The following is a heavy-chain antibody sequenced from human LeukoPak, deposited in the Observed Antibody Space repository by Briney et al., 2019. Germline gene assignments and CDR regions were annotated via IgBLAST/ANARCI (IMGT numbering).Heavy chain of an antibody. CDR1: GFTFSSYA. J-gene: IGHJ5*02. Sequence: GGSLRLSCAASGFTFSSYAMSWVRQAPGKGLEWVSAISGSGGSTYYADSVKGRFTISRGNSKNTLYLQMNSLRAEDTAVYYCAKGATIFGVVIPFDPWGQGTLVTVSS. D-gene: IGHD3-3*01. CDR3: AKGATIFGVVIPFDP. CDR2: ISGSGGST. V-gene: IGHV3-23*01.